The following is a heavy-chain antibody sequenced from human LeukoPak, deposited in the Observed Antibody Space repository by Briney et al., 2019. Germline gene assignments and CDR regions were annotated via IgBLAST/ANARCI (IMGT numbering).Heavy chain of an antibody. CDR1: GFTFDDYA. V-gene: IGHV3-9*01. D-gene: IGHD3-3*01. CDR2: ISWNSGSI. CDR3: ASGPYYDFWSGYFDY. J-gene: IGHJ4*02. Sequence: GGSLRLSCAASGFTFDDYAMHWVRQAPGKGLEWVSGISWNSGSIGYADSVKGRFTISRDNSKNTLYLQMNSLRAEDTAVYYCASGPYYDFWSGYFDYWGQGTLVTVSS.